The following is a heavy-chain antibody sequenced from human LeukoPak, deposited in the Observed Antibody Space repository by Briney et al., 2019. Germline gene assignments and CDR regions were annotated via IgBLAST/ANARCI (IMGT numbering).Heavy chain of an antibody. CDR2: IYYSGST. V-gene: IGHV4-39*07. CDR3: ARAGGIAVADAFDI. D-gene: IGHD6-19*01. Sequence: PSETLSLTCTVSGGSISSYYWGWIRQPPGKGLEWIGTIYYSGSTYYNPSLKSRVTISVDTSKNQFSLKLSSVTAADTAVYYCARAGGIAVADAFDIWGQGTMVTVSS. CDR1: GGSISSYY. J-gene: IGHJ3*02.